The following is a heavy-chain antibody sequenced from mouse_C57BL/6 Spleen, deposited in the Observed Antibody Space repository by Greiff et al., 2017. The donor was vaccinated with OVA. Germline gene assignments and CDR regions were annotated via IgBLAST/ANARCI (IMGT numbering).Heavy chain of an antibody. CDR1: GFTFSDYY. Sequence: EVHLVESEGGLVQPGSSMKLSCTASGFTFSDYYMAWVRQVPEKGLEWVANINYDGSSTYYLDSLKSRFIISRDNAKNILYLQMSSLKSEDTATYYCARDPITTVVATDWYFDVWGTGTTVTVSS. CDR3: ARDPITTVVATDWYFDV. J-gene: IGHJ1*03. D-gene: IGHD1-1*01. CDR2: INYDGSST. V-gene: IGHV5-16*01.